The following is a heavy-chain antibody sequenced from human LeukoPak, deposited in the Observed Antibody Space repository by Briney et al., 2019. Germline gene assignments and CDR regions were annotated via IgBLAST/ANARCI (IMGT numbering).Heavy chain of an antibody. Sequence: GESLRISCKGSGYSFTSYWISWVRQMPGKGLEWMGRIDPSDSYTNYSPSFRGHVTISADKSISTAYLQWSSLKASDTAMYYCARHGRAVAGRVFGWFDPWGQGTLVTVSS. J-gene: IGHJ5*02. CDR3: ARHGRAVAGRVFGWFDP. D-gene: IGHD6-19*01. V-gene: IGHV5-10-1*01. CDR2: IDPSDSYT. CDR1: GYSFTSYW.